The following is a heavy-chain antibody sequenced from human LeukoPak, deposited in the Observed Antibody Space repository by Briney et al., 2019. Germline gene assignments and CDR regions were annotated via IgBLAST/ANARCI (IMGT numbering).Heavy chain of an antibody. CDR2: IYYCGST. CDR1: GRPISSYY. CDR3: ARDPGLLWFGELLPSNFDY. Sequence: SEPLSLTCSLSGRPISSYYWRWMRRPPGKGLEGIGYIYYCGSTNYNPSLKSRVTISVDTSKNQFSLKLSPVTAADTAVYYCARDPGLLWFGELLPSNFDYWGQGTLVTVSS. J-gene: IGHJ4*02. D-gene: IGHD3-10*01. V-gene: IGHV4-59*01.